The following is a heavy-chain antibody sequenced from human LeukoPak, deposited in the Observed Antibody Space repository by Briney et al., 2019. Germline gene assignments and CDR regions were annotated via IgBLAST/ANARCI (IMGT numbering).Heavy chain of an antibody. J-gene: IGHJ6*03. CDR2: MNPSGST. D-gene: IGHD3-22*01. CDR1: GGSFSGYY. CDR3: ARGRQDVTMIVVVMTAVSYYLDV. V-gene: IGHV4-34*01. Sequence: SETLSLTCAVYGGSFSGYYWTWIRQTPEKGLEWIGEMNPSGSTNYNPSLKSRVTISVDTSKNQFSLESSSVTAADTAVYYCARGRQDVTMIVVVMTAVSYYLDVWGKGTAVTVS.